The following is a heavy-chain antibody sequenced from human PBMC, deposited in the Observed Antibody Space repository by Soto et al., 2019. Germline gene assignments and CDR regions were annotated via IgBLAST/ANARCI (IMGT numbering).Heavy chain of an antibody. CDR2: FIPILDVA. CDR3: AITYCRDNSGPWDFDF. Sequence: QVQVVQSGAEVKKPESSVKVSCKPSGGTFNTYTVNWVRLAPGHGLEWMGRFIPILDVANYAQKFQDRVTITADRSTFTAYMELNSLPSDDTAVYYCAITYCRDNSGPWDFDFWGPGTRVTVSS. D-gene: IGHD2-21*01. CDR1: GGTFNTYT. V-gene: IGHV1-69*02. J-gene: IGHJ4*02.